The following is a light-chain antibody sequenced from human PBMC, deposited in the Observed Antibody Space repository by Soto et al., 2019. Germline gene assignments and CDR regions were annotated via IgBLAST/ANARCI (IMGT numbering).Light chain of an antibody. CDR2: EVN. CDR3: CSYAGSSTPFV. CDR1: SGDIGSYNL. V-gene: IGLV2-23*02. J-gene: IGLJ1*01. Sequence: QSVLTQPASLYGFPGQSITISRTGTSGDIGSYNLVSWYQHHPGKAPQLMIYEVNKRPSGVSDRFSGSKSGNTASLTISGLQSEDETDYYCCSYAGSSTPFVFGTGTKVTVL.